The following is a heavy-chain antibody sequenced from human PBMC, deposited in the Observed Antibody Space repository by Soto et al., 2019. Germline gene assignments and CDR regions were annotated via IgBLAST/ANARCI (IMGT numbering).Heavy chain of an antibody. V-gene: IGHV4-59*12. D-gene: IGHD3-22*01. CDR2: IYYSGST. Sequence: SETLSLTCTVSGGSISSYYWSWIRQPPGKGLEWIGYIYYSGSTNYNPSLKSRVTISVDKSKNQFSLKLSSVTAADTAVYYCARSPDSSGYYPRWYYYGMDVWGQGTTVTVSS. CDR3: ARSPDSSGYYPRWYYYGMDV. J-gene: IGHJ6*02. CDR1: GGSISSYY.